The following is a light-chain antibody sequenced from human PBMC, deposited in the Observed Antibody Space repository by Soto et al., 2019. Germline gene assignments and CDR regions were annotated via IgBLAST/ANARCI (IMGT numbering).Light chain of an antibody. CDR3: SSYTSSSTYA. V-gene: IGLV2-14*01. CDR1: SSDVGGYNY. Sequence: QSVLTQPASVSGSPGQSITISCTGTSSDVGGYNYVSWYQQHPGKAPKLMIYDVSNRPPGVSNRFSGSKSGNTASLTISGLQAEDEADYYCSSYTSSSTYAFGTGTKVTVL. J-gene: IGLJ1*01. CDR2: DVS.